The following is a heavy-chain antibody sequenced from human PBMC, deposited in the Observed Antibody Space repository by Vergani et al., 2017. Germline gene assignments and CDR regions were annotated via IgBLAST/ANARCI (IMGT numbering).Heavy chain of an antibody. CDR1: GFSISNHD. CDR2: ISSGSTTI. D-gene: IGHD6-19*01. V-gene: IGHV3-48*02. CDR3: ARITRFTSGWYGHYGMDV. Sequence: EVQLVESGGGLAQPGGSRRLSCAASGFSISNHDMNWVRQAPGKGLELISFISSGSTTIYYTDSVKGRFTISRDNAKNSLYLQMDSLRDDDTAVYYCARITRFTSGWYGHYGMDVWGLGTTVTVSS. J-gene: IGHJ6*02.